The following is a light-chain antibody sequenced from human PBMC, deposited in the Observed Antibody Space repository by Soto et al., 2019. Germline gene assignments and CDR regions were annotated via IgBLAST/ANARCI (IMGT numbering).Light chain of an antibody. J-gene: IGKJ5*01. CDR3: QQRRT. CDR1: QTVSSY. Sequence: EIVLTQSPATLSLSPGERATLSCRASQTVSSYLAWYQQKPGQAPRLLVYDASDRATGIPARFSGSGSGTDFTLTISSLEPEDFAVDYCQQRRTFGQGTRLESK. CDR2: DAS. V-gene: IGKV3-11*01.